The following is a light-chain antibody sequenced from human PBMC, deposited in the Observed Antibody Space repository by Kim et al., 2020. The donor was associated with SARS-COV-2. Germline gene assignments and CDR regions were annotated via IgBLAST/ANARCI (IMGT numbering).Light chain of an antibody. CDR3: QQYNSYEYT. Sequence: SASVGDRVTSTCRASQSISSWLAWYQQKPGKAPKLLIYKASSLESGVPSRFSGSGSGTEFTLTISSLQPDDFATYYCQQYNSYEYTFGQGTKLEIK. J-gene: IGKJ2*01. CDR1: QSISSW. CDR2: KAS. V-gene: IGKV1-5*03.